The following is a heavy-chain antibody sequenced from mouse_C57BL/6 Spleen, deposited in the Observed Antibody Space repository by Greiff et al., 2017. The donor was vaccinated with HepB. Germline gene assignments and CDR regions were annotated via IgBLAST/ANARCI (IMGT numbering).Heavy chain of an antibody. Sequence: QVQLKQSGAELVKPGASVKMSCKASGYTFTSYWITWVKQRPGQGLEWIGDIYPGSGSTNYNEKFKSKATLTVDTSSSTAYMQLSSLTSEDSAVYYCARGGDYDPAYWGQGTLVTVSA. CDR3: ARGGDYDPAY. J-gene: IGHJ3*01. V-gene: IGHV1-55*01. D-gene: IGHD2-4*01. CDR2: IYPGSGST. CDR1: GYTFTSYW.